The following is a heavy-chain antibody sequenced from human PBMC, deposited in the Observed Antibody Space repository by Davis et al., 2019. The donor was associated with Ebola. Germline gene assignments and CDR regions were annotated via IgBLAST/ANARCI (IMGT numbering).Heavy chain of an antibody. CDR3: VRNFRGYKYDSRFYGSGLGGY. CDR1: GGTFSSYA. J-gene: IGHJ4*02. D-gene: IGHD3-10*01. Sequence: AASVKVSCKASGGTFSSYAISWVRQAPGQGPEWMGWINTNTGNPTYAQGFIGRFVFSLDTSVSTTYLQISSLKAEDTAVYYCVRNFRGYKYDSRFYGSGLGGYWGQGTRVTVSS. V-gene: IGHV7-4-1*02. CDR2: INTNTGNP.